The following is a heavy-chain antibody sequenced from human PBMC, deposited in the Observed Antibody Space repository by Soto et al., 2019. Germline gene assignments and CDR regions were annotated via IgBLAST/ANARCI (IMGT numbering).Heavy chain of an antibody. CDR3: AMRLRQTRIVVEDVFDI. CDR2: ISAYNGNT. J-gene: IGHJ3*02. CDR1: GYTFSNYD. D-gene: IGHD3-22*01. V-gene: IGHV1-18*01. Sequence: QVQLVQSGGEVKKPGASVKVSCKASGYTFSNYDISWVRQAPGQGLEWMGWISAYNGNTAYAQKVQGRVTLTTDTATSTAYMELRSLRYDDTAVYYCAMRLRQTRIVVEDVFDIWGQGTMV.